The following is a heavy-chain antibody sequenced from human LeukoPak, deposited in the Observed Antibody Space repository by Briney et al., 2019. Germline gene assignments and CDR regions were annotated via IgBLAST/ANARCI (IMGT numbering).Heavy chain of an antibody. V-gene: IGHV1-18*01. Sequence: ASVKVSCKASGYTFTSYGISWVRQAPGQGLEWMGWISAYNGNTNYAQKLQGRVTMTTDTSTSTVYMELRSLRSDDTAVYYCARDSAHCSGGSCYDDAFDIWGQGTMVTVSS. CDR3: ARDSAHCSGGSCYDDAFDI. CDR2: ISAYNGNT. D-gene: IGHD2-15*01. J-gene: IGHJ3*02. CDR1: GYTFTSYG.